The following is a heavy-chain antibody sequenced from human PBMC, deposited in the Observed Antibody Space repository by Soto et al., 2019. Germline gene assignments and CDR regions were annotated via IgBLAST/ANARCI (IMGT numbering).Heavy chain of an antibody. CDR3: PTLFNYYDCRGYAEYYFDS. D-gene: IGHD3-22*01. CDR2: IAGSGRT. V-gene: IGHV4-31*03. J-gene: IGHJ4*02. CDR1: GGSITSGGYF. Sequence: QVQLQESGPGLVKPSQTLSLTCTVSGGSITSGGYFWSWIRQQPGKGLEWIGYIAGSGRTSYNPSLKGRLTMSVDTYKNQFYLNLSSVTAADTAVYYCPTLFNYYDCRGYAEYYFDSWGQGTLVTVSS.